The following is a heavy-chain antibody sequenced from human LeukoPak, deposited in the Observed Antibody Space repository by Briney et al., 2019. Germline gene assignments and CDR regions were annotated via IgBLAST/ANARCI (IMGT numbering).Heavy chain of an antibody. CDR2: IYTSGST. V-gene: IGHV4-4*07. D-gene: IGHD3-9*01. CDR1: GGSISSYY. Sequence: SETLSLTCTVSGGSISSYYWSWIRQPAGKGLEWIGRIYTSGSTNYNPSLKSRVTISVDTSKSQFSLKLSSVTAADTAVYYCALQYYDILTGYLDAFDIWGQGTMVTVSS. CDR3: ALQYYDILTGYLDAFDI. J-gene: IGHJ3*02.